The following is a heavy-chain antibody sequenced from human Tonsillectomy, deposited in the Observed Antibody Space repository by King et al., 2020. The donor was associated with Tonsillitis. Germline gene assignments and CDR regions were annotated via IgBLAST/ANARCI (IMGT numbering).Heavy chain of an antibody. D-gene: IGHD2-15*01. Sequence: VQLQESGPGLVKPSETLSLTCTVSGGSISRYYWSWIRQPPGKGLEWIGYIYYSGSTNYNPSLGSTNYNPSLKSRVTISLDTSKNQFSLRLSSVTAADTAVYYCARHLLFGPLAEYYFDFWGQGTLVTVSS. CDR2: IYYSGST. CDR3: ARHLLFGPLAEYYFDF. J-gene: IGHJ4*02. V-gene: IGHV4-59*08. CDR1: GGSISRYY.